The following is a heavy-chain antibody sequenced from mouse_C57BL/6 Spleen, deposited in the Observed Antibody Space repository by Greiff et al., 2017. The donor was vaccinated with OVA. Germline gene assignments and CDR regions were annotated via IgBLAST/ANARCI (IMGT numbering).Heavy chain of an antibody. Sequence: QVQLKESGAELVRPGASVKLSCKASGYTFTDYYINWVKQRPGQGLEWIARIYPGSGNTYYNEKFKGKATLTAEKSYSTAYMQLSSLTSEDSAVCFCARGKDYFDYWGQGTTLTVSS. CDR1: GYTFTDYY. CDR3: ARGKDYFDY. CDR2: IYPGSGNT. V-gene: IGHV1-76*01. J-gene: IGHJ2*01.